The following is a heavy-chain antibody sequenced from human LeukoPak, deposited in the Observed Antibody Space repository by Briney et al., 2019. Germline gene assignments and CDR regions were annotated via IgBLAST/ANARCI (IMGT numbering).Heavy chain of an antibody. CDR2: IYYSGST. CDR1: GGSISSYY. CDR3: AGSSTSGGYYFDY. J-gene: IGHJ4*02. D-gene: IGHD2-2*01. V-gene: IGHV4-59*01. Sequence: PSXTLSLTCTVSGGSISSYYWSWIRQPPGKGLEWIGYIYYSGSTNYNPSLKSRVTISVDKSKNQFSLKLSSVTAADTAVYYCAGSSTSGGYYFDYWGQGTLVTVSS.